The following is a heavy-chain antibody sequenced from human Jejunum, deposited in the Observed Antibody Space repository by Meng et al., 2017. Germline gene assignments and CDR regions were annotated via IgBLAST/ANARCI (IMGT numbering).Heavy chain of an antibody. CDR2: ISYDGGKK. Sequence: GESLKISCAASGFIFSTYAMDWVRQAPGKGLEWVALISYDGGKKYYADSVKDRFTISRDNSKNTLYLQMNGLRPDDMAVYYCARVRLIDDSGSFYRDLDYWGQGTLVTVSS. J-gene: IGHJ4*02. CDR3: ARVRLIDDSGSFYRDLDY. CDR1: GFIFSTYA. D-gene: IGHD3-10*01. V-gene: IGHV3-30*01.